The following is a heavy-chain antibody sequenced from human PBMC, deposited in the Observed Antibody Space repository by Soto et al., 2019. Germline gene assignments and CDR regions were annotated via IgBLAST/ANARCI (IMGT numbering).Heavy chain of an antibody. J-gene: IGHJ4*02. Sequence: EVPLVESGGGLVQPGGSLRLSCAASGFTVSSNYMSWVRQAPGKGLEWVSVIYSGGSTYYADSVKGRFTISRHNSKNTLYLQMNSLRAEDTAVYYWARDFRPPYGVRYFDYWGQGTLVTVSS. CDR1: GFTVSSNY. CDR3: ARDFRPPYGVRYFDY. V-gene: IGHV3-53*04. CDR2: IYSGGST. D-gene: IGHD4-17*01.